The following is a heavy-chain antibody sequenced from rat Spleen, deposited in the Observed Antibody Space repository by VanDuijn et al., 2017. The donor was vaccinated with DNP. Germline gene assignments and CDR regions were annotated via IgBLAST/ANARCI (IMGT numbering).Heavy chain of an antibody. V-gene: IGHV3-1*01. D-gene: IGHD1-11*01. CDR1: GSSITSNY. J-gene: IGHJ2*01. CDR3: ARWRIGPHYFDY. CDR2: ISYSGTT. Sequence: VQLKESGPGLVKPSQPLSLTCSVTGSSITSNYWGWIREFPENKMQYIGPISYSGTTNYNPSLKSRISITRDTSKNQFFLHLHSVTTEDTATFYCARWRIGPHYFDYWGQGVMVTVSS.